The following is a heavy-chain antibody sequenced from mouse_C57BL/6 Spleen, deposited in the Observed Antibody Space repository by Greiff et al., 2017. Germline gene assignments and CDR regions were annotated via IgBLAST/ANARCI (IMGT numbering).Heavy chain of an antibody. CDR2: IYPGSGST. Sequence: QVQLQQPGAELVKPGASVKMSCKASGYTFTSYWINWVKQRPGQGLEWIGDIYPGSGSTNYNEKFKSKGTLTVDTSSSTADMQLSSLTSDDSAVYYSAKSLSIDYGYDGGFAYWGQGTLVTVSA. D-gene: IGHD2-2*01. V-gene: IGHV1-55*01. CDR3: AKSLSIDYGYDGGFAY. CDR1: GYTFTSYW. J-gene: IGHJ3*01.